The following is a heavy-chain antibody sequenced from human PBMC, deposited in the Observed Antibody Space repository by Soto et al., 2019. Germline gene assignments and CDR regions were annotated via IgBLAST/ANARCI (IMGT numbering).Heavy chain of an antibody. Sequence: PGGSLRLSCSASGFTFSSYSMSWVRQAPGKGLEWVSSMSATSGSTHYADSVKGRFTISRDNSKNTLYLQMNTLRAEDTAVYFCARDGYTSDWALFDYWGQGPLVTVSS. V-gene: IGHV3-23*01. J-gene: IGHJ4*02. CDR2: MSATSGST. CDR1: GFTFSSYS. CDR3: ARDGYTSDWALFDY. D-gene: IGHD2-2*02.